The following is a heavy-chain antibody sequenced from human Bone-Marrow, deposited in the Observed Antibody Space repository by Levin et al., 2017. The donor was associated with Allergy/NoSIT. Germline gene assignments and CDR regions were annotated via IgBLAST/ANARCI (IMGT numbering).Heavy chain of an antibody. D-gene: IGHD2-15*01. CDR2: TSYDGSNK. CDR3: VKGGGSCGGARCDLSSN. V-gene: IGHV3-30*18. CDR1: GFTFGSHG. Sequence: LTGGSLRLSCAASGFTFGSHGMHWVRQAPGKGLEWVAVTSYDGSNKYYEDSVEGRFTISRDNSKNTLFLQMNSLRAEDTAIYYCVKGGGSCGGARCDLSSNWGQGTLVTVSS. J-gene: IGHJ4*02.